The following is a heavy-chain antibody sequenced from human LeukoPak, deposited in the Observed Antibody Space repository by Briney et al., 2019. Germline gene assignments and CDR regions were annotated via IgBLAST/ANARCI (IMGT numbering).Heavy chain of an antibody. CDR2: ISSSSSYI. CDR3: ARDLDDYGDHLCGY. V-gene: IGHV3-21*01. D-gene: IGHD4-17*01. Sequence: GGSLRLSCAASGFTFSSYSMNWVRQAPGKGLEWVSSISSSSSYIYYADSVKGRFTISRDNAKNSLYLQMNTLRAEDTAVYYCARDLDDYGDHLCGYWGQGTLVTVSS. J-gene: IGHJ4*02. CDR1: GFTFSSYS.